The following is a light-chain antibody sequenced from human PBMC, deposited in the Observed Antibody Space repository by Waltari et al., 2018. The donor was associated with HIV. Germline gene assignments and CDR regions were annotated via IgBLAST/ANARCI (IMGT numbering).Light chain of an antibody. J-gene: IGLJ2*01. Sequence: NFMLTQPHSVSESPGTPVTISFTRSSCSIASHYVQGHQQRPGSSPTTVIYEDNQRPSGVPDRFSGSIDSSSNSASLTISGLKTEDEADYYCQSYDSSNHVVFGGGTKLTVL. CDR2: EDN. V-gene: IGLV6-57*01. CDR3: QSYDSSNHVV. CDR1: SCSIASHY.